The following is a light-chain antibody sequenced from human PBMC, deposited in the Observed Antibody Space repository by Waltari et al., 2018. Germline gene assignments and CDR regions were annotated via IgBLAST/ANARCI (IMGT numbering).Light chain of an antibody. J-gene: IGLJ3*02. CDR3: QTGGHGTWV. CDR2: VNSDGSH. V-gene: IGLV4-69*01. CDR1: SGHSSNV. Sequence: QLVLTQSPSASASLGAPVKLNCTLSSGHSSNVIAWHQQQAEKGPRYLMKVNSDGSHSKGDKIPDRFAGSSSGAGRYLTISNLQSEDEADYYCQTGGHGTWVFGGGTKLTVL.